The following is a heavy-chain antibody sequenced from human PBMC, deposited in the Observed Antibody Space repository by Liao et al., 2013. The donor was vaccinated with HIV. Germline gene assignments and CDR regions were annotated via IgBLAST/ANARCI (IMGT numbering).Heavy chain of an antibody. CDR1: GGSISSGDYY. J-gene: IGHJ4*02. V-gene: IGHV4-30-4*08. CDR2: IYYSGST. Sequence: QVQLQESGPGLVKPSQTLSLTCTVSGGSISSGDYYWSWIRQPPGKGLEWIGYIYYSGSTYYNPSLKSRVTISVDTSKNQFSLKLTSVTAADTAVYYCLRSITGGYFQVFDYWGRGTLVTVSS. CDR3: LRSITGGYFQVFDY. D-gene: IGHD3-9*01.